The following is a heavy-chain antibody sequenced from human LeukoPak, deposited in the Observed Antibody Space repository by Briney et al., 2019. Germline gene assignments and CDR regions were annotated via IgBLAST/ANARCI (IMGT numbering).Heavy chain of an antibody. CDR2: ISGSAGST. J-gene: IGHJ4*02. Sequence: GGSLRLSCAASGFTFSTYAMSWVRQAPGEGLEWVSVISGSAGSTYYADSVKGRFTISRDNSKNTLYLQMNSLRAEDTAVYYCAKHVVAGIFLVYYFDYWGQGTLVTVSS. V-gene: IGHV3-23*01. D-gene: IGHD6-19*01. CDR3: AKHVVAGIFLVYYFDY. CDR1: GFTFSTYA.